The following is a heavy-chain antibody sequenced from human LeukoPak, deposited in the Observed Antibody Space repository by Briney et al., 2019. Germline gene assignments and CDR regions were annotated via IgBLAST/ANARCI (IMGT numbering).Heavy chain of an antibody. CDR3: AKLGGHPLHNYYVGV. Sequence: PGRSLRLSCAASGFTFSSYAMSWVRQAPGKGLEWVSAISGSGGSTYYADSVKGRFTISRDNSKNTLYLQMNSLRAEDTAVYYCAKLGGHPLHNYYVGVWGKGTTVAVS. CDR1: GFTFSSYA. D-gene: IGHD3-16*01. V-gene: IGHV3-23*01. J-gene: IGHJ6*03. CDR2: ISGSGGST.